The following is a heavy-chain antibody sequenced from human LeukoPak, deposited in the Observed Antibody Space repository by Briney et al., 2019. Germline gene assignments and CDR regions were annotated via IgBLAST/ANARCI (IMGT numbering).Heavy chain of an antibody. Sequence: GGSLRLSCAASGFTFTTYGMNWVRQAPGKGLEWVSYISSSGSTIYYADSVKGRFTISRDNAKNSLYLQMNSLRAEDTAVYYCARGDSGSYIDYWGQGTLVTVSS. CDR3: ARGDSGSYIDY. CDR1: GFTFTTYG. V-gene: IGHV3-48*04. D-gene: IGHD1-26*01. CDR2: ISSSGSTI. J-gene: IGHJ4*02.